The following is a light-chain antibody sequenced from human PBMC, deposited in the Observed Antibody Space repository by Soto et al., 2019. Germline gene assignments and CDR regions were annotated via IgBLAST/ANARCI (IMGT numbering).Light chain of an antibody. CDR3: MQALQTPWT. CDR2: LGS. J-gene: IGKJ1*01. Sequence: DIVMTQSPLSLPVTPGEPASISCRSSQSLLHSNGYNYLDWNPQKPGQSPQLLIYLGSNRSSGVPDRFSASGSGTDFTLKISRVEAEDVGVYYCMQALQTPWTFGQGTRVDIK. CDR1: QSLLHSNGYNY. V-gene: IGKV2-28*01.